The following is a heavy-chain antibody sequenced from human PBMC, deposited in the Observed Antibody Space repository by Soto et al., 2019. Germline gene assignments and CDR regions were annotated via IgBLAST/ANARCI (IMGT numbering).Heavy chain of an antibody. Sequence: QLQLQESGSGLVKPSQTLSLTCAVSGGSISSGGYSWSWIRQPPGKGLEWIGYICHSGSTYYNPSLKSRVTISVDRSKNQFSLKLSSVTAADTAVYYCARGPQARITIFGVVIIPYYFDYWGQGTLVTVSS. CDR2: ICHSGST. V-gene: IGHV4-30-2*01. CDR3: ARGPQARITIFGVVIIPYYFDY. D-gene: IGHD3-3*01. CDR1: GGSISSGGYS. J-gene: IGHJ4*02.